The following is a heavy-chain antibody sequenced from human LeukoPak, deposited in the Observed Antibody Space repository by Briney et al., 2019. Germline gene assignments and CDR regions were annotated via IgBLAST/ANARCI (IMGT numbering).Heavy chain of an antibody. CDR1: GYTFTSYG. CDR3: AGDKGYCSSTTCSGGCFDY. V-gene: IGHV1-18*01. Sequence: ASVKVSCKASGYTFTSYGISWVRQAPGQGLEWMGWISAYNGNTNYAQKLQGRVTMTTDTSTSTAYMELRSLRSEDTAVYYCAGDKGYCSSTTCSGGCFDYWGQGTLVTVSS. J-gene: IGHJ4*02. CDR2: ISAYNGNT. D-gene: IGHD2-2*01.